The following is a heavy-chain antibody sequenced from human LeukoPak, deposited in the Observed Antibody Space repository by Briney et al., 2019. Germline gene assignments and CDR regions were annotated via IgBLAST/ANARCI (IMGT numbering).Heavy chain of an antibody. CDR2: ISYDGSNK. J-gene: IGHJ6*02. V-gene: IGHV3-30-3*01. Sequence: PGSSLRLSCAASRFTFSSCAMHWVRQAPGKGLEWVAVISYDGSNKYYADSVKGQFTISRDNSKNTLYLQMNSLRTEDTAVYYCARVLGYCSGGSCYGACGMDVWGQGTTVTVSS. CDR1: RFTFSSCA. D-gene: IGHD2-15*01. CDR3: ARVLGYCSGGSCYGACGMDV.